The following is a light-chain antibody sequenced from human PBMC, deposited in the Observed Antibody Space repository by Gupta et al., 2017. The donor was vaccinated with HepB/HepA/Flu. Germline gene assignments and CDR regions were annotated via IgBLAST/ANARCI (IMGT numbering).Light chain of an antibody. CDR3: QQDYNLPIT. V-gene: IGKV1-33*01. CDR2: DAF. CDR1: QDISNH. J-gene: IGKJ4*01. Sequence: DIQMIQSPSSLSASVAPRVTVTFPASQDISNHSHSHQHKPVNVPKLLVYDAFDSEIGVPSRSSGSGSGTDFTFTISVLHAADIANYYWQQDYNLPITFGGGTKVEIK.